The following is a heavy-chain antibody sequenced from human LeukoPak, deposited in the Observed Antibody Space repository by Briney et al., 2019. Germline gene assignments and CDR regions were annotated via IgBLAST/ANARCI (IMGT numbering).Heavy chain of an antibody. Sequence: ASVTVSCKASGYTFTSYGISWVRQAPGQGLEWMGWISAYNGNTNYAQRPQGRVTMTTDTSTSTAYMELRSLGSDDTAVYYCARSLDPYYYDSSGYCFDYWGQGTLVTVSS. J-gene: IGHJ4*02. CDR2: ISAYNGNT. CDR3: ARSLDPYYYDSSGYCFDY. CDR1: GYTFTSYG. D-gene: IGHD3-22*01. V-gene: IGHV1-18*01.